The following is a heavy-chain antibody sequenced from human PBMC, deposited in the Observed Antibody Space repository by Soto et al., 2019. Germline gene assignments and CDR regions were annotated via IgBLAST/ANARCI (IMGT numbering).Heavy chain of an antibody. Sequence: PGGSLRLSCAASGFTFSSYWMSWVRQAPGKGLEWVANIKQDGSEKYYVDSVKGRFTISRDNAKNSLYLQMNSLRAEDTAVYYCARIYSSGWHLYFDYWGQGTLVTVSS. V-gene: IGHV3-7*01. D-gene: IGHD6-19*01. J-gene: IGHJ4*02. CDR3: ARIYSSGWHLYFDY. CDR2: IKQDGSEK. CDR1: GFTFSSYW.